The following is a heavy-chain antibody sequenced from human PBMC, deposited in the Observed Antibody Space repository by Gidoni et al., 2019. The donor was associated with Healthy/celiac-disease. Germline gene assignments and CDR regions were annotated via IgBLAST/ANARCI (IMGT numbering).Heavy chain of an antibody. CDR2: ISSSSSYI. J-gene: IGHJ4*02. Sequence: AASGFTFSSYSMNWVRQAPGKGLEWVSSISSSSSYIYYADSVKGRFTISRDNAKNSLYLQMNSLRAEDTAVYYCASNAGRRGWVVYWGQGTLVTVSS. CDR1: GFTFSSYS. D-gene: IGHD6-13*01. CDR3: ASNAGRRGWVVY. V-gene: IGHV3-21*01.